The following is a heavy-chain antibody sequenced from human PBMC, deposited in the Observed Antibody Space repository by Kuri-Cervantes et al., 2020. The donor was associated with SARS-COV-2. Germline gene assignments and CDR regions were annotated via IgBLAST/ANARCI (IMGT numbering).Heavy chain of an antibody. Sequence: GSLRLSCTVSGGSISSSSYYWGWIRQPPGKGLEWIGSIYYSGSTYYNPSLKSRDTISVDTSKNQFSLKLSSVTAADTAVYYCATHYDFWSAFDYWGQGTLVTVSS. D-gene: IGHD3-3*01. J-gene: IGHJ4*02. CDR2: IYYSGST. CDR3: ATHYDFWSAFDY. CDR1: GGSISSSSYY. V-gene: IGHV4-39*01.